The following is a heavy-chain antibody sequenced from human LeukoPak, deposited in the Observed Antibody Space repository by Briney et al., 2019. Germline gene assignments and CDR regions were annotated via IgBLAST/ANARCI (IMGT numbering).Heavy chain of an antibody. CDR1: GYTFTVYY. CDR3: AGDASVCYGSGSYFDY. J-gene: IGHJ4*02. V-gene: IGHV1-2*02. Sequence: ASVKVSCKASGYTFTVYYMHWVRQAPGQGSEWMGWINPNSSGTNYQRQCQGRVTLSNDKSISTAYMELSRLRSDDTAVHYCAGDASVCYGSGSYFDYWGQGTLVTVSS. D-gene: IGHD3-10*01. CDR2: INPNSSGT.